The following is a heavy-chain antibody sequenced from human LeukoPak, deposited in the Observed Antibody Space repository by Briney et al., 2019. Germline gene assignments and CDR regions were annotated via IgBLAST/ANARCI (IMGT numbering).Heavy chain of an antibody. D-gene: IGHD2-2*01. Sequence: SETLSLTCAVCGGSLSGYYWRWIRQPRGRGLEWIGDINYRGSTNYNPSLKRRVTISVNTSKNQFSLKLGAVTAADPAFDYCTRGHDCSRTSCNGNDYWGQGTLVTVSS. CDR1: GGSLSGYY. J-gene: IGHJ4*02. V-gene: IGHV4-34*01. CDR3: TRGHDCSRTSCNGNDY. CDR2: INYRGST.